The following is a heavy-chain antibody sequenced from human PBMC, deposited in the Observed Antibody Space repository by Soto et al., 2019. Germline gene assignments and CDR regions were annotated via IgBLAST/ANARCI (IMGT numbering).Heavy chain of an antibody. CDR1: GYSFTSYW. Sequence: GESLKISCKGSGYSFTSYWIGWVRQMPGKGLEWMGIIYPGDSDTRYSPSFQGQVTISADKSISTAYLQWSSLKASDTAMYYCARYIDCTNGVSYGNFWTPFDYWGQGTLVTVSS. CDR2: IYPGDSDT. D-gene: IGHD2-8*01. V-gene: IGHV5-51*01. J-gene: IGHJ4*02. CDR3: ARYIDCTNGVSYGNFWTPFDY.